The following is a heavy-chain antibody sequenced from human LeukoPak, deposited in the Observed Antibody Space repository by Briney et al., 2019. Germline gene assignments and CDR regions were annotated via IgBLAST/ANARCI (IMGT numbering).Heavy chain of an antibody. V-gene: IGHV3-30-3*01. CDR1: GFTFSSYA. Sequence: PGGSLRLSCAASGFTFSSYAMHWVRQAPGKGLEWVAVISYDGSNKYYADSVKGRFTISRDNAKNTLSLQMNSLRAEDTAVYYCARAGAYRFDYWGQGTLVTVSS. CDR3: ARAGAYRFDY. D-gene: IGHD3-16*01. CDR2: ISYDGSNK. J-gene: IGHJ4*02.